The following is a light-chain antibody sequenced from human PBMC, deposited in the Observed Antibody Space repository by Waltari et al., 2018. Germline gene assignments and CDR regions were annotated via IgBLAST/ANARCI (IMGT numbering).Light chain of an antibody. J-gene: IGLJ2*01. Sequence: SYVLTQPPSVSVAPGQTARHTCGGTNIGGETVHWYQQKPGQAPIMVVYDDSDRPSGGPERFSGSKSGNTATLTISRVEAGDEAAYHCQVWDRTNKYFVFGGGTKMTVL. CDR3: QVWDRTNKYFV. V-gene: IGLV3-21*02. CDR1: NIGGET. CDR2: DDS.